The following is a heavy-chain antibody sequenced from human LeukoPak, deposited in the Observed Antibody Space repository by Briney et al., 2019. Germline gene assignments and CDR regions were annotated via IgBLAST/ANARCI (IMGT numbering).Heavy chain of an antibody. Sequence: SETLSLTCSVSGGSISSGDYYWSWIRQPPGKGLEWIGYIYYSGSTYYNPSLKSRVTISVDTSKNQFSLKLSSVTAADTAVYYCAREYGSGSSFDYWGQGTLVTVSS. CDR2: IYYSGST. J-gene: IGHJ4*02. D-gene: IGHD3-10*01. V-gene: IGHV4-30-4*01. CDR3: AREYGSGSSFDY. CDR1: GGSISSGDYY.